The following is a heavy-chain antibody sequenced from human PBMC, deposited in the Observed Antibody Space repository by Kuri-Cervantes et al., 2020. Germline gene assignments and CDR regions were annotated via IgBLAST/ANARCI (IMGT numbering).Heavy chain of an antibody. V-gene: IGHV1-18*01. D-gene: IGHD6-13*01. CDR1: GYTFTSYA. J-gene: IGHJ5*02. CDR3: ARLPWAAAQFDP. Sequence: ASVKVSCKASGYTFTSYAMHWVRQAPGQRLEWMGWISAYNGNTNYAQKLQGRVTMTTDTSTSTAYMELRSLRSDDTAVYYCARLPWAAAQFDPWGQGTLVTVSS. CDR2: ISAYNGNT.